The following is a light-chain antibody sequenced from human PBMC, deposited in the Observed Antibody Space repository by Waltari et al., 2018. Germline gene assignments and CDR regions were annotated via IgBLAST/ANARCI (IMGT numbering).Light chain of an antibody. CDR3: ATWDDSLSGVV. CDR2: YDD. Sequence: QSVLTQPPSVSEAPRQRVTISCSGSSSNIGSNARTWYQQLPGKAPKLLIYYDDLLPSGVSVRFSGSKSGTSASLAISGLQSEDEAHYYCATWDDSLSGVVFGGGTKLTVL. CDR1: SSNIGSNA. V-gene: IGLV1-36*01. J-gene: IGLJ3*02.